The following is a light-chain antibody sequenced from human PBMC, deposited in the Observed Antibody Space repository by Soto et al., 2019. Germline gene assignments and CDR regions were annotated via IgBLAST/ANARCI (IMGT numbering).Light chain of an antibody. J-gene: IGKJ3*01. V-gene: IGKV1-33*01. CDR1: QDIGNS. CDR3: QKSDHLPL. CDR2: DAY. Sequence: DIQMTQSPPSLSASVGDRVTITCQASQDIGNSLNWYQHKPGKAPKLVIYDAYNLETEVPSTFSGSGYGTDFTFIISSLRPEDIATYYCQKSDHLPLFGPGTKVDIK.